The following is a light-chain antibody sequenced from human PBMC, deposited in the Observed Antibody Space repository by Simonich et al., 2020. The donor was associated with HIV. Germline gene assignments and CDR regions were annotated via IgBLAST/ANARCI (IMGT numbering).Light chain of an antibody. V-gene: IGKV1-5*01. CDR3: LQHNSYPWT. Sequence: DIQMTQSPSTLSASVGNRVTITCRASQSISIWLAWYQQKPGKYPKRRIYAASSLQSGVPSRCSGSGSGTEFTLTISSLQPEDFATYYCLQHNSYPWTFGQGTKVEIK. J-gene: IGKJ1*01. CDR1: QSISIW. CDR2: AAS.